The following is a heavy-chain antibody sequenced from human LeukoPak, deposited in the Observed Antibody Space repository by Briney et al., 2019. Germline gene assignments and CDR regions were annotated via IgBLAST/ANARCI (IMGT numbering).Heavy chain of an antibody. V-gene: IGHV4-39*07. D-gene: IGHD6-13*01. J-gene: IGHJ4*02. CDR2: MYYSGST. CDR3: AREVATAGTLDY. Sequence: SETLSLTCTVSGGSISSSSYYWGWIRQPPGKGLEWIGNMYYSGSTYNNLSLKSRVTISVDTSENQFSLNLSSVNAADTAMYYCAREVATAGTLDYWGQGTLVTVSS. CDR1: GGSISSSSYY.